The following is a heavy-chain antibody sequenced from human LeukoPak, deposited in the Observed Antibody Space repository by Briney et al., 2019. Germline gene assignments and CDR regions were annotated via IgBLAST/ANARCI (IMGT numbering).Heavy chain of an antibody. Sequence: PGGSLVLSCAASGFPFSSYGMHWVRQAPGKGLEWVAVISYDGSNKYYAASVKGRFTISRDNSKNTLYLQMNSLRAEDTAVYYCAKDYDYGDYVYAFDIWGQGTMVTVSS. J-gene: IGHJ3*02. V-gene: IGHV3-30*18. CDR3: AKDYDYGDYVYAFDI. CDR1: GFPFSSYG. CDR2: ISYDGSNK. D-gene: IGHD4-17*01.